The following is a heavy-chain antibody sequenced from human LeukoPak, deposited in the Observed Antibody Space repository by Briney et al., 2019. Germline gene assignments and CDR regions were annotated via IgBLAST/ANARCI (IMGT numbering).Heavy chain of an antibody. Sequence: ASVKVSCKASGYTFTSYSMHWVRQAPGQGLEWMGIINPSGGSTSYAQKFQGRVTMTRDTSTSTVYMELSSLRSEDTAVYYCARDILLCYYDSSGYCSGMDVWGQGTTVTVSS. D-gene: IGHD3-22*01. CDR3: ARDILLCYYDSSGYCSGMDV. J-gene: IGHJ6*02. V-gene: IGHV1-46*01. CDR1: GYTFTSYS. CDR2: INPSGGST.